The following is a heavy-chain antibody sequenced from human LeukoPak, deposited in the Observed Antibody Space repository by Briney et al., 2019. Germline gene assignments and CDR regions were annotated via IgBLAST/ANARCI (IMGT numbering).Heavy chain of an antibody. J-gene: IGHJ6*02. CDR3: ARDERRGNYYGSGSYLYYYGMDV. D-gene: IGHD3-10*01. Sequence: SETLSLTCTVSGGSVSSGSYYWSWIRQPPGKGLEWIGYIYYSGSTNYNPSLKSRVTISVDTSKNQFSLKLSSVTAADTAVYYCARDERRGNYYGSGSYLYYYGMDVWGQGTRSPSP. V-gene: IGHV4-61*01. CDR2: IYYSGST. CDR1: GGSVSSGSYY.